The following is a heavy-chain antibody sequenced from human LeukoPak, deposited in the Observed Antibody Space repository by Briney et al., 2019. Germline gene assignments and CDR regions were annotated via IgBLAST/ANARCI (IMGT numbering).Heavy chain of an antibody. Sequence: GGSLRLSCAASGFTFDDYAMHWVRQAPGKGLEWVSGISWNSGSIGYADSVKGRFTISRDNAKNSLYLQMHSLRAEDTALYYCVKVGATYRRYYYMDVWGKGTTVTISS. D-gene: IGHD1-26*01. CDR1: GFTFDDYA. CDR3: VKVGATYRRYYYMDV. J-gene: IGHJ6*03. V-gene: IGHV3-9*01. CDR2: ISWNSGSI.